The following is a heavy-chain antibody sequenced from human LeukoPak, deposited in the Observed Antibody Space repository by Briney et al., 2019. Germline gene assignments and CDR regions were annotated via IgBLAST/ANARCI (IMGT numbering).Heavy chain of an antibody. D-gene: IGHD6-19*01. CDR2: ISYDGSNK. Sequence: PGGSLRLSCAASGFTFSSYAMHWVRQAPGKGLEWVAVISYDGSNKYYADSVKGRFTISRDNSKNTLYLQMNSLRAEDTAVYYCARDGPEGSSGWYWDYYYYGMDVWGQGTTVTVSS. V-gene: IGHV3-30-3*01. CDR1: GFTFSSYA. CDR3: ARDGPEGSSGWYWDYYYYGMDV. J-gene: IGHJ6*02.